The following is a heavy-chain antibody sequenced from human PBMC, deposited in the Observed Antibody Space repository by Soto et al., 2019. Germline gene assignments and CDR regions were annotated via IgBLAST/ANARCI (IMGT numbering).Heavy chain of an antibody. CDR1: RGSISSGDFY. V-gene: IGHV4-30-4*01. CDR3: ARVARPMVRGVIISPWFDS. D-gene: IGHD3-10*01. J-gene: IGHJ5*01. Sequence: SETLSLTCTVSRGSISSGDFYWSWIRQPPGKGLEWIGYIYYSGVTYYNPSLKSRVTISVDTSKNQFSLKLSSVTAADTAVYYCARVARPMVRGVIISPWFDSWGQGTLVTVSS. CDR2: IYYSGVT.